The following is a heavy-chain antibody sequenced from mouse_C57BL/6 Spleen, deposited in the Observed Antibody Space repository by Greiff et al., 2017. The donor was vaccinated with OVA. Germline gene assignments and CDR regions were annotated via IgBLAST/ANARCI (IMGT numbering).Heavy chain of an antibody. CDR1: GFTFSSYA. D-gene: IGHD4-1*02. Sequence: EVNLVESGGGLVKPGGSLKLSCAASGFTFSSYAMSWVRQTPEKRLEWVATISDGGSYTYYPDNVKGRFTISRDNAKNNLYLQMSHLKSEDTAMYYCARDPNWEFPDNFDVWGTGTTVTVSS. CDR2: ISDGGSYT. V-gene: IGHV5-4*01. J-gene: IGHJ1*03. CDR3: ARDPNWEFPDNFDV.